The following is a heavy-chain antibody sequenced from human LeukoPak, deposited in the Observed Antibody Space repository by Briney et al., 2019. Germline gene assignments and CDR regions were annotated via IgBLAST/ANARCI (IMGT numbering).Heavy chain of an antibody. CDR3: ARKQAAAMDV. D-gene: IGHD6-13*01. V-gene: IGHV3-30*12. CDR1: GFTFSSYG. Sequence: GGSLTLSCAASGFTFSSYGIHWLRQPPGKGLEWLAMIFYDGSNKYYIDSVKGRFTMSRDNPKNTAYLQMNSLRAEDTAVYYCARKQAAAMDVWGKGTTVTVSS. J-gene: IGHJ6*04. CDR2: IFYDGSNK.